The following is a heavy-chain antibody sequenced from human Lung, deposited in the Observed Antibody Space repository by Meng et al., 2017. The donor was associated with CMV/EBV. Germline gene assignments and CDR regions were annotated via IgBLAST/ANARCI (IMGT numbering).Heavy chain of an antibody. CDR2: ISAYNGNT. J-gene: IGHJ6*02. CDR1: GYTFTSYG. Sequence: ASVKVSCKASGYTFTSYGISWVRQAPGQGLEWMGWISAYNGNTNYAQKLQGRVTMTTDTSTSTAYMELRSLRSDDTAVYYCARVRYYDFWSGYFNGMDVWGQGTTVTVPS. CDR3: ARVRYYDFWSGYFNGMDV. D-gene: IGHD3-3*01. V-gene: IGHV1-18*01.